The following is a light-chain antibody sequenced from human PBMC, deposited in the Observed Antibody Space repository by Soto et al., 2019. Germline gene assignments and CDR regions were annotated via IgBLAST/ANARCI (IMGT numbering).Light chain of an antibody. V-gene: IGKV1-9*01. J-gene: IGKJ3*01. CDR1: QGINSF. CDR2: GAS. Sequence: DIQLTQSPSFLSASIGDRVTITCRASQGINSFLAWYQQKPGQAPKLLIYGASTLHSGVPSRFSGSGSWTEFTRTISSLQPEDSATYYCQQLNRFPFTFGPGTKGDI. CDR3: QQLNRFPFT.